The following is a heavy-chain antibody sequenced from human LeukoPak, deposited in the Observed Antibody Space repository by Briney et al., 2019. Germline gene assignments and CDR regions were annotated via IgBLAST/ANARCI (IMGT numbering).Heavy chain of an antibody. D-gene: IGHD5-24*01. CDR3: AKREGHNSGPFDY. Sequence: GGSPRLSCAASGFSFSSCAMSWVRQAPGKGLGWVSGVTGSGDGVYYANSVKGRFTISRDNSKNTLHLEMNSLRAEDTAVYYCAKREGHNSGPFDYRGQGTLVTVSS. CDR1: GFSFSSCA. V-gene: IGHV3-23*01. J-gene: IGHJ4*02. CDR2: VTGSGDGV.